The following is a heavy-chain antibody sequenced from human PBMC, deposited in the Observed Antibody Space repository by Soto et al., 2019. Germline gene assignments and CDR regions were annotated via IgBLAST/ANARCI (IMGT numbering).Heavy chain of an antibody. CDR1: GYSFSAYY. J-gene: IGHJ5*02. CDR3: GRERLEILSPDVGHWLDP. V-gene: IGHV1-2*02. D-gene: IGHD3-3*01. CDR2: LDPNTGRT. Sequence: QVHLVQSGAEVKSPGASVKVSCKAAGYSFSAYYLHWVRHAPGQGLEWMGGLDPNTGRTNYAQKCNGSDTTTSDTSMSLAYMELRRLTADYSAVDYCGRERLEILSPDVGHWLDPWGQGTLVSVSS.